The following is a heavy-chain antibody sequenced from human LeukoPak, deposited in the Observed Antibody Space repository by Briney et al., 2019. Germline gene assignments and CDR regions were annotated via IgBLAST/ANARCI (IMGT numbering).Heavy chain of an antibody. D-gene: IGHD7-27*01. Sequence: GGSLRLSWAASGFTFSDYYISCIRQAPVKGLEWLAYISNSGDTRKYADAVSGRFTIARDNAKKSVFLQMNSLRGEDSGVDYGARDVRGRTPLKLGMKWFDPWGQGTRVTVSS. CDR2: ISNSGDTR. J-gene: IGHJ5*02. V-gene: IGHV3-11*01. CDR1: GFTFSDYY. CDR3: ARDVRGRTPLKLGMKWFDP.